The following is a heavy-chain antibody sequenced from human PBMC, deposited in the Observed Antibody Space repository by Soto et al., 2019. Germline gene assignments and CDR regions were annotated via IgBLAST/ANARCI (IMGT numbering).Heavy chain of an antibody. CDR3: ARDLLTPRHLHAGTPPGYYYYGMDV. D-gene: IGHD6-13*01. Sequence: QVQLVQSGAEVKKPGSSVKVSCKASGGTFSSYAISWVRQAPGQGLEWMGGIIPIFGTANYAQKFQGRVTITADESTSTAYMERSSLRSEDTDVYYCARDLLTPRHLHAGTPPGYYYYGMDVWGQGTTVTGSS. V-gene: IGHV1-69*01. CDR2: IIPIFGTA. CDR1: GGTFSSYA. J-gene: IGHJ6*02.